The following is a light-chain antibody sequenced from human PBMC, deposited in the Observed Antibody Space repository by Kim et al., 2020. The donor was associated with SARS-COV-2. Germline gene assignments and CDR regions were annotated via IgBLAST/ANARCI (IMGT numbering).Light chain of an antibody. V-gene: IGLV2-14*01. CDR2: EGA. Sequence: QSALTQPASVSGSPGQSITISCTGTSSDVGGYKYVSWYQQHPGKAPKLMIYEGAKRPSGIDDRFSGSKSGNTASLTISGLQAEDEADYYCCSYTSNITWIFGGGTKVTV. J-gene: IGLJ2*01. CDR3: CSYTSNITWI. CDR1: SSDVGGYKY.